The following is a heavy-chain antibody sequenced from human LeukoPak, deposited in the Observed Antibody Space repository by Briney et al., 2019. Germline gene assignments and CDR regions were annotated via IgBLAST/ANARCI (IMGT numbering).Heavy chain of an antibody. V-gene: IGHV3-21*01. D-gene: IGHD6-13*01. CDR3: ARDRGSSWQENWFDP. Sequence: PGGSLRLSCAASGFTFSSYWMHWVRQAPGKGLEWVSSISSSSSYIYYADSVKGRFTISRDNAKNSLYLQMNSLRAEDTAVYYCARDRGSSWQENWFDPWGQGTLVTVSS. J-gene: IGHJ5*02. CDR1: GFTFSSYW. CDR2: ISSSSSYI.